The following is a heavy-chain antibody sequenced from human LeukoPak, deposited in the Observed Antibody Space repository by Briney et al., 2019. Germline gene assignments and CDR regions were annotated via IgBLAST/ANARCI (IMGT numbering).Heavy chain of an antibody. Sequence: ASVKASCKASGYTFTSYDINWVRQATGQGLEWMGWMNPNSGNTGYAQKFQGRVTITRNTSISTAYMELSSLRSEDTAVYYCARARAYDFWSGYYTGVRAFDIWGQGTMVTVSS. CDR3: ARARAYDFWSGYYTGVRAFDI. D-gene: IGHD3-3*01. V-gene: IGHV1-8*03. CDR2: MNPNSGNT. J-gene: IGHJ3*02. CDR1: GYTFTSYD.